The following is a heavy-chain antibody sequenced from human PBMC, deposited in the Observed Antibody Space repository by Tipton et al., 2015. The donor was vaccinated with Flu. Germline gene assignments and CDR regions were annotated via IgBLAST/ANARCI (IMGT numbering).Heavy chain of an antibody. CDR1: GGSISSYY. Sequence: TLSLTCTASGGSISSYYWSWIRQPPGKGLEWIGYIYYSGSTNYNPSLKSRVTISVDTSKNQFSLKLSSVTAADTAVYYCATGYSGYGQFDYWGQGTLVTVSS. CDR3: ATGYSGYGQFDY. D-gene: IGHD5-12*01. CDR2: IYYSGST. J-gene: IGHJ4*02. V-gene: IGHV4-59*01.